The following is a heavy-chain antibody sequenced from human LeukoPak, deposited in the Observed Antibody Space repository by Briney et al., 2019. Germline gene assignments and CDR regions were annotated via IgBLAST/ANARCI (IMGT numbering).Heavy chain of an antibody. V-gene: IGHV3-30*04. CDR1: GFTFSSYA. D-gene: IGHD2-21*02. J-gene: IGHJ4*02. Sequence: PGGSLRLSCAASGFTFSSYAMHWVRQAPGKGLEWVAVISYDGSNKYYADSVKGRFTISRDNSKNTLYLQMNSLRAEDTAVYYCARPISYAVVTAILGYWGQGTLVTVSS. CDR3: ARPISYAVVTAILGY. CDR2: ISYDGSNK.